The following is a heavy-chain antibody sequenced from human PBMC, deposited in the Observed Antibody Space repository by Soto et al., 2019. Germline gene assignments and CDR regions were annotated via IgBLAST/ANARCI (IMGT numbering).Heavy chain of an antibody. CDR1: SVSNAW. D-gene: IGHD2-15*01. V-gene: IGHV3-15*07. Sequence: SVSNAWMNWVRPAPGKGLEWVGRIKSKTDGGTTDYAAPVKGRFTISRDDSKNTLYLQMNSLKTEDTAVYYCTTSDCSGGSCLDYYGMDVWGQGTTVTVSS. J-gene: IGHJ6*02. CDR3: TTSDCSGGSCLDYYGMDV. CDR2: IKSKTDGGTT.